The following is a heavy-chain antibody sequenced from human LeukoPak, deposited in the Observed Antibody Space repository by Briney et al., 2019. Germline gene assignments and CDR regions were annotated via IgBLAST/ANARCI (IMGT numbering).Heavy chain of an antibody. Sequence: SGGSLRLSCAASRFSFSKYAMSWVRQAPGKGLEWVSGISGSGGSACYADSVKGRFTISRDNSKNTLYLQMNSLRAEDTAVYYCAKSDDSSGYYYGIVYWGQGTLVTVSS. V-gene: IGHV3-23*01. CDR3: AKSDDSSGYYYGIVY. CDR2: ISGSGGSA. D-gene: IGHD3-22*01. CDR1: RFSFSKYA. J-gene: IGHJ4*02.